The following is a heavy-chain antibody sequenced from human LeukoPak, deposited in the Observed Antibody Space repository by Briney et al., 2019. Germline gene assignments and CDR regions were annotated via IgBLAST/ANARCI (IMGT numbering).Heavy chain of an antibody. V-gene: IGHV3-30-3*01. D-gene: IGHD6-13*01. CDR1: GFTFSSYA. CDR3: ARVSTIRSSWSYFDY. Sequence: PGGSLRLSCAASGFTFSSYAMHWVRQAPGKGLEWVAVISYDGSNKYYADSVKGRFTISRDNSKNTLYLQMNSLRAEDTAVYYCARVSTIRSSWSYFDYWGQGTLVTVSS. CDR2: ISYDGSNK. J-gene: IGHJ4*02.